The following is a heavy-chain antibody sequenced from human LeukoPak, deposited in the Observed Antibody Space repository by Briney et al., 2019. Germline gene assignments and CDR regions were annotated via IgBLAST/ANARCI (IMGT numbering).Heavy chain of an antibody. CDR3: ARVAEQLDPFYYYYYMDV. J-gene: IGHJ6*03. CDR2: IKQDGSEK. V-gene: IGHV3-7*01. CDR1: GFTFSSHW. Sequence: GGSLRLSCAASGFTFSSHWMSWVRQAPGKGLEWVANIKQDGSEKYYVDSVKGRFTISRDNAKNSLYLQMNSLRAEDTAVYYCARVAEQLDPFYYYYYMDVWGKGTTVTVSS. D-gene: IGHD6-13*01.